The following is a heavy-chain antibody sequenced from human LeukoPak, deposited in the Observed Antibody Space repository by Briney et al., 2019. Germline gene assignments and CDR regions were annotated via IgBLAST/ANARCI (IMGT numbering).Heavy chain of an antibody. V-gene: IGHV3-11*05. J-gene: IGHJ4*02. CDR3: ARVGGSGSVGY. D-gene: IGHD3-10*01. Sequence: GGSLRLSCAASGFTFSDYYMSWIRQAPGKGLEWVSYISSSSSYTNYADSVKGRFTISRDNPKNSLYLQMNSLRAEDTAVYYCARVGGSGSVGYWGQGTLVTVSS. CDR2: ISSSSSYT. CDR1: GFTFSDYY.